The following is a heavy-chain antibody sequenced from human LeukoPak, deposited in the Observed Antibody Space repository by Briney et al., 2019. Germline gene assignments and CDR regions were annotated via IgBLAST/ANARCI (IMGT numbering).Heavy chain of an antibody. CDR2: INPSGGST. CDR3: ARERAEHSSGWLGAFDI. J-gene: IGHJ3*02. D-gene: IGHD6-19*01. V-gene: IGHV1-46*01. Sequence: ASVKVSCKASGYTFTSYYMHWVRQAPGQGLEWMGIINPSGGSTSYAQKFQGRVTMTRDTSTSTVYMELSSLRSEDTAVYYCARERAEHSSGWLGAFDIWGQGTMVTVSS. CDR1: GYTFTSYY.